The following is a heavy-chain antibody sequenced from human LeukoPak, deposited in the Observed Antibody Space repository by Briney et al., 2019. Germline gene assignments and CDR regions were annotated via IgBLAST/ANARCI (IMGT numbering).Heavy chain of an antibody. Sequence: PSETLSLTCTVSGGSISSYYWSWIRQPPGKGLEWFGYIYFSGSTNYNPSLKSRVTISVDTSKNQFSLKLSSVTAADTAVYYCASGGGRWLQPLDYWGQGTLVTVSS. CDR1: GGSISSYY. V-gene: IGHV4-59*01. D-gene: IGHD5-24*01. CDR2: IYFSGST. CDR3: ASGGGRWLQPLDY. J-gene: IGHJ4*02.